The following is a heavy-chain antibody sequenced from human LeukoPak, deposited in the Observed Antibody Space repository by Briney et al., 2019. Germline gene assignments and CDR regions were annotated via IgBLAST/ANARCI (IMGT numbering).Heavy chain of an antibody. CDR3: TKFDAPSGRENY. CDR2: VSGSDPST. V-gene: IGHV3-23*01. Sequence: GGSLRLSCAASGFTFSSFAMNWVRQAPGKGLEWVATVSGSDPSTYYADSVKGRFTISRDNSKNTLYMQMNSLRAEDTAVYYCTKFDAPSGRENYWGQGTLVTVSS. CDR1: GFTFSSFA. J-gene: IGHJ4*02.